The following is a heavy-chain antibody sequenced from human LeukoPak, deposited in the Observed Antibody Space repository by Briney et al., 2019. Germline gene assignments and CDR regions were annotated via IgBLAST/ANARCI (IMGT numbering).Heavy chain of an antibody. CDR2: ISYDGSNK. V-gene: IGHV3-30-3*01. CDR1: GFTFSSYA. J-gene: IGHJ6*02. Sequence: GGSLRLSCAASGFTFSSYAMHWVRQAPGKGLEWVAVISYDGSNKYYADSVKGRFTISRDNSKNTLYLQMNSLRAEDTAVYYCARGYYDFWSGYRRVSYYYYGMDVWGQGTTVTVSS. CDR3: ARGYYDFWSGYRRVSYYYYGMDV. D-gene: IGHD3-3*01.